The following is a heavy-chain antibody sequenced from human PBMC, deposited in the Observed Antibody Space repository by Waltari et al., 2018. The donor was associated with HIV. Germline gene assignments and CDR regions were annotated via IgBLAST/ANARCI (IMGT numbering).Heavy chain of an antibody. CDR3: TTGDIVVVTDY. CDR1: GFTFTNAW. Sequence: EVQLVEYGGGFVKPGGSLRLYCAASGFTFTNAWMSWVRQAPGKGLEWVGRVKSETDGGTTDYAAPVKGRFTISRDDSKNTLYLQMNSLKTEDTAVYYCTTGDIVVVTDYWGQGTLVTVSS. CDR2: VKSETDGGTT. J-gene: IGHJ4*02. D-gene: IGHD2-21*02. V-gene: IGHV3-15*01.